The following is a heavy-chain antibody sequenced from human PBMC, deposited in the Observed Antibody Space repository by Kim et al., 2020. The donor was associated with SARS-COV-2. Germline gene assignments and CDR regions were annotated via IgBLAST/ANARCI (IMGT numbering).Heavy chain of an antibody. J-gene: IGHJ3*02. CDR2: T. V-gene: IGHV1-8*01. Sequence: TGHAQKVQGRVTMTKHTSIATAYMELSSLGSDDTAVYYCARGSEGAFDIWGQGTVVTVSS. CDR3: ARGSEGAFDI.